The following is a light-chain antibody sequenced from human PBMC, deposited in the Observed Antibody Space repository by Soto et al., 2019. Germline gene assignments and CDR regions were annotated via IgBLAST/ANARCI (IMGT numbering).Light chain of an antibody. V-gene: IGLV1-51*01. CDR2: DNN. Sequence: QSVLTQPPSVSAAPGQKVTISCSGSSSNIGNNYVFWYQQLPGTAPKLLIYDNNNRPSGIPDRFSGSKSGTSATLGITGLQTGDEADYYCGAWDGSLGAVVFGGGTKVTVL. CDR3: GAWDGSLGAVV. CDR1: SSNIGNNY. J-gene: IGLJ2*01.